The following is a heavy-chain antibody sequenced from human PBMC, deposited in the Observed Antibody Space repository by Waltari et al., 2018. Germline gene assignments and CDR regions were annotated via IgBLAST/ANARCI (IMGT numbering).Heavy chain of an antibody. D-gene: IGHD3-9*01. Sequence: QVQLQESGPGLVKPSETLSLTCTVSGGSISSYYWSWIRQPPGKGLEWIGYIYYSGSTNYNPSLKSRVTISVDTSKNQFSLKLSSVTAADTAVYYCARGDILTGYVLFDYWGQGTLVTVSS. V-gene: IGHV4-59*01. CDR3: ARGDILTGYVLFDY. CDR1: GGSISSYY. CDR2: IYYSGST. J-gene: IGHJ4*02.